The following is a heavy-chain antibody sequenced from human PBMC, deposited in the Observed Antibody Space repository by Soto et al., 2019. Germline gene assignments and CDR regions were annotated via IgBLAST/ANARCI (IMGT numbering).Heavy chain of an antibody. Sequence: SETLSLTCIVSGESISSSSYYWGWIRQPPGKGLEWIGSIYYSGRTYYNPSFKSRVTISIDTSKNQFSLKLSSVTATDTAVYYCARQRKTVATQAYFDHWDQGALVTVSS. CDR3: ARQRKTVATQAYFDH. D-gene: IGHD2-21*02. J-gene: IGHJ4*02. V-gene: IGHV4-39*01. CDR1: GESISSSSYY. CDR2: IYYSGRT.